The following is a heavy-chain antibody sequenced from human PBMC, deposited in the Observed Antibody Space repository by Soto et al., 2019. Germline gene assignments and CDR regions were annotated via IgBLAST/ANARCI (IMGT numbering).Heavy chain of an antibody. Sequence: PSETLSLTCAASGVSISSGGYSWSWIRQPPGKGLEWIGYIYHTGSSYDNPSLKSRLTISIDRSKIQISLKLRSVTAADTAMYYCARFSGSYFDYWGQGTLVTVSS. D-gene: IGHD1-26*01. CDR2: IYHTGSS. CDR1: GVSISSGGYS. V-gene: IGHV4-30-2*01. CDR3: ARFSGSYFDY. J-gene: IGHJ4*02.